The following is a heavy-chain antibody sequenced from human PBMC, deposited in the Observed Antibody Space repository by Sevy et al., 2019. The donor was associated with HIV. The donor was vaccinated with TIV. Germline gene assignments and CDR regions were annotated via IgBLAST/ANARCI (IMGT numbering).Heavy chain of an antibody. CDR3: AGRNDFDI. J-gene: IGHJ3*02. Sequence: SETLSLTCTVSGGSINSDHWNWIRQPPGKGLEWIGYVYYTGGTNYNPSLKNRLTISVDRTKNKFSLKLTPVTAADTAVYYCAGRNDFDIWGQGPMATASS. CDR1: GGSINSDH. V-gene: IGHV4-59*08. CDR2: VYYTGGT.